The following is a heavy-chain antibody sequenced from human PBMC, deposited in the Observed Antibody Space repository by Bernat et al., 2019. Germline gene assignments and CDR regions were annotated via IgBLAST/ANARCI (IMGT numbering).Heavy chain of an antibody. J-gene: IGHJ2*01. CDR2: IIPIFGKA. Sequence: QVQLVQSGAEVKKPGSSVKVSCKASGGTFSSYAISWVRQAPGQGLEWMGGIIPIFGKANYAQKCQGRVTITADKSTSTAYMELSSLRSGDTAGYECARCIAARSVWYFDLWGRGTLVTVSS. CDR1: GGTFSSYA. D-gene: IGHD6-6*01. CDR3: ARCIAARSVWYFDL. V-gene: IGHV1-69*06.